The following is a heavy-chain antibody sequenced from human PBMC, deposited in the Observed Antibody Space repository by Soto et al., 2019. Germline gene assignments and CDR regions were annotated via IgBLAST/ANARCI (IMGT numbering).Heavy chain of an antibody. V-gene: IGHV1-69*13. Sequence: SVKVSCKASGGTFSSYAISWVRQAPGQGLEWMGGVIPIFGTANYAQKFQGRVTITADESTSTAYMELSSLRSEDTAVYYCARALDGGGYCGADCYIYYGMDVWGQGTTVTVSS. D-gene: IGHD2-21*02. CDR2: VIPIFGTA. CDR3: ARALDGGGYCGADCYIYYGMDV. CDR1: GGTFSSYA. J-gene: IGHJ6*02.